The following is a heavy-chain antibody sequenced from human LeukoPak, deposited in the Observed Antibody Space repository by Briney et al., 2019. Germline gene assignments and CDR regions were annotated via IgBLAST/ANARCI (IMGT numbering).Heavy chain of an antibody. V-gene: IGHV3-49*04. CDR1: GFTFGDYA. CDR3: TRGGVYGDPDY. CDR2: IRSKAYGGTT. D-gene: IGHD4/OR15-4a*01. Sequence: GGSLRLSCTASGFTFGDYAMSWVRQAPGKGLEWVGFIRSKAYGGTTQYAASVKGRFTISRDASKNSLYLQMNSLKTEDTAVYYCTRGGVYGDPDYWGQGTLVTVSS. J-gene: IGHJ4*02.